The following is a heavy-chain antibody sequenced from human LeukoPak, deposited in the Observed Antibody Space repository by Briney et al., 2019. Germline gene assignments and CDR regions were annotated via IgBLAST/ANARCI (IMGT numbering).Heavy chain of an antibody. CDR3: TTDSCSSTSCLPFDY. V-gene: IGHV3-15*01. CDR1: GFTFSNAW. Sequence: GGSLRLSCAASGFTFSNAWMSRVRQAPGKGLEWVGRIKSKTDGGTTDYAAPVKGRFTISRDDSKNTLYLQMNSLKTEDTAVYYCTTDSCSSTSCLPFDYWGQGTLVTVSS. D-gene: IGHD2-2*01. CDR2: IKSKTDGGTT. J-gene: IGHJ4*02.